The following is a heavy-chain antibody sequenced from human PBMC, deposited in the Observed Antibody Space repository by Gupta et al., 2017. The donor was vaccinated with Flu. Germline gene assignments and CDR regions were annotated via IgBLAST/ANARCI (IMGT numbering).Heavy chain of an antibody. CDR3: ARGINWNVEF. J-gene: IGHJ4*02. V-gene: IGHV4-38-2*02. CDR2: ICHSGTT. CDR1: GHSFSSGYC. D-gene: IGHD1-20*01. Sequence: QVQLQESGPGLVKPSETLSLPRTESGHSFSSGYCWGWIRQPPGKGLQWNGRICHSGTTSYNPSLNRRVTISLEDTSKNQFSLKLSSVAAADTAVYYGARGINWNVEFWGQGGLVTVPS.